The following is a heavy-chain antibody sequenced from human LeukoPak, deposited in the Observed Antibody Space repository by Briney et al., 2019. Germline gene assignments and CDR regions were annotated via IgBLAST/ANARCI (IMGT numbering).Heavy chain of an antibody. V-gene: IGHV3-21*01. CDR3: ARDHPTYYDFWSGYSQYYYYMDV. Sequence: GGSLRLSCAASGFTFSSYSMNWVRQAPGKGLEWVSSISSSSSYIYYADSVKGRFTISRDNAKNSLYLQMNSLRAEDTAVYYCARDHPTYYDFWSGYSQYYYYMDVWGKGTTVTVSS. CDR1: GFTFSSYS. D-gene: IGHD3-3*01. CDR2: ISSSSSYI. J-gene: IGHJ6*03.